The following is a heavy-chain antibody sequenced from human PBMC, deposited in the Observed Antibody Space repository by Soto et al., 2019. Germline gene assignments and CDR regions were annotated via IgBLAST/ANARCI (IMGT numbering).Heavy chain of an antibody. CDR3: ARDAGPSYCSSTSCYQGINWFDP. CDR2: IYYSGST. J-gene: IGHJ5*02. CDR1: GGSISSGGYY. Sequence: SETLSLTCTVSGGSISSGGYYWSWIRQHPGKGLEWIGYIYYSGSTYYNPSLKSRVTISVDTSKNQFSLKLSSVTAADTAVYYCARDAGPSYCSSTSCYQGINWFDPWGQGTLVTVSS. V-gene: IGHV4-31*03. D-gene: IGHD2-2*01.